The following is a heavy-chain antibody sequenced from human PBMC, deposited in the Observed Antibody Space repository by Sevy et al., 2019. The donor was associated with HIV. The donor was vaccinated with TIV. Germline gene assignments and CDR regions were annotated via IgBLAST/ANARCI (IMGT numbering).Heavy chain of an antibody. V-gene: IGHV3-49*04. J-gene: IGHJ4*02. CDR2: IRSKAYGGTT. CDR1: GFTFGDYA. Sequence: GGSLRLSCTASGFTFGDYAMSWVRQAPGKGLEWVGFIRSKAYGGTTEYAASVKGRFTISRDDSKSIAYLQMNSLKTEDTAMYYCTLGQGIVATIADYFDYCGQGTLVTVSS. CDR3: TLGQGIVATIADYFDY. D-gene: IGHD5-12*01.